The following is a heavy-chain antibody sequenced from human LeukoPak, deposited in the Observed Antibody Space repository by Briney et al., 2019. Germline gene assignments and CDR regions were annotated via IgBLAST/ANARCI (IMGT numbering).Heavy chain of an antibody. CDR2: ISAYNGNT. J-gene: IGHJ3*02. D-gene: IGHD2-15*01. Sequence: ASVKVSCKASGYTFTSYGISWVRQAPGQGLEWMGWISAYNGNTNYAQKLQGRVTMTTDTSTSTAYMELRSMRSDDTAVYYCARDAGGRYCSGGSCYDAFDIWGQGTMVTVSS. CDR3: ARDAGGRYCSGGSCYDAFDI. CDR1: GYTFTSYG. V-gene: IGHV1-18*01.